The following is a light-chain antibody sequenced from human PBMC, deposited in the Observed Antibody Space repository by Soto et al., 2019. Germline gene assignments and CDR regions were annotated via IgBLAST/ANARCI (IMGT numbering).Light chain of an antibody. J-gene: IGKJ1*01. CDR1: QSVSSN. V-gene: IGKV3-15*01. Sequence: EIVMTQSPATLSVSPGERATLSCRASQSVSSNLAWYQQKPGQAPRLLIYGASTRATGIPARFSGSGSGTEFTLTISSLQSEDLAVYYCQQYNHWPRTFGQGTKVEIK. CDR2: GAS. CDR3: QQYNHWPRT.